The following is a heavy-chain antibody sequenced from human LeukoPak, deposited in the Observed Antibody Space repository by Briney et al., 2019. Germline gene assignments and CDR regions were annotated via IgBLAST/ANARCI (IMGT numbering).Heavy chain of an antibody. V-gene: IGHV1-46*01. Sequence: ASVKVSCKASGYIFTDYYMHWVRQAPGQGLEWMGIINPTGGSTSYAQKFQGRVTMTRDTSTSTVYMDLSSLRSEDTAVYYCARGIAVAGTPDAFDIWGQGTLVTVAS. D-gene: IGHD6-19*01. CDR3: ARGIAVAGTPDAFDI. CDR1: GYIFTDYY. J-gene: IGHJ3*02. CDR2: INPTGGST.